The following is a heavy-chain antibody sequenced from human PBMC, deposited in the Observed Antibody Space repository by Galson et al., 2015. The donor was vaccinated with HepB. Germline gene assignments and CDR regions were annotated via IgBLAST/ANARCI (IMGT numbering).Heavy chain of an antibody. D-gene: IGHD3-10*01. CDR3: ARRPLPPYYYGSGSYYSPGGMDV. CDR2: INHSGST. J-gene: IGHJ6*02. CDR1: GGSFSGYY. V-gene: IGHV4-34*01. Sequence: SETLSLTCAVYGGSFSGYYWSWIRQPPGKGLEWIGEINHSGSTNYNPSLKSRVTISVDTSKNQFSLKLSSVTAADTAVYYCARRPLPPYYYGSGSYYSPGGMDVWGQGTTVTVSS.